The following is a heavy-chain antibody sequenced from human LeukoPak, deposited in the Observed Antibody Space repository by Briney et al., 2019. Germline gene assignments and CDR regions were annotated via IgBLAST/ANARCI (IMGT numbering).Heavy chain of an antibody. Sequence: GGSLRLSCTTSGFIFRSYWMSWVRQAPGEGLEWVANIQQDGSVQYYADSVKGRFTISRDNAKNSPYLQMSSLSAEDTAVYYCATHDVITGYPYFDFWGQGTLVAVSS. CDR3: ATHDVITGYPYFDF. CDR1: GFIFRSYW. D-gene: IGHD3-9*01. J-gene: IGHJ4*02. V-gene: IGHV3-7*01. CDR2: IQQDGSVQ.